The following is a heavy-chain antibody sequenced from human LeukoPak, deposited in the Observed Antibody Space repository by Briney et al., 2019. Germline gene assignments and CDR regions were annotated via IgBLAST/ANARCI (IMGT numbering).Heavy chain of an antibody. D-gene: IGHD5-12*01. CDR2: IRYDGSNK. CDR3: AKVGRGYSGYDPIDY. CDR1: GFTFSTYT. V-gene: IGHV3-30*02. J-gene: IGHJ4*02. Sequence: GGSLRLSCAASGFTFSTYTMHWVRQAPGKGLEWVAFIRYDGSNKYYADSVKGRFTISRDNSKNTLYLQMNSLRAEDTAVYYCAKVGRGYSGYDPIDYWGQGTLVTVSS.